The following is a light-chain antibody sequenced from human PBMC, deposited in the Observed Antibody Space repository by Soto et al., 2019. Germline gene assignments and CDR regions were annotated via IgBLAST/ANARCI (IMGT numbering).Light chain of an antibody. J-gene: IGKJ4*01. Sequence: EIVLTQSPATLSLSPGERATLSCRASQSVSNSLVWYQQKPGQAPRLLIYDASKRATGVPARFSGSGSGTDFSLTISSLEPEDFAVYYCQQRSNWFTFGGGTKVEI. CDR2: DAS. CDR3: QQRSNWFT. CDR1: QSVSNS. V-gene: IGKV3-11*01.